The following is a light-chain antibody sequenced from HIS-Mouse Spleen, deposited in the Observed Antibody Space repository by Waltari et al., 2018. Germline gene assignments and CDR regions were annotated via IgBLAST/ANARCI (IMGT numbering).Light chain of an antibody. CDR1: SSNIGRNY. CDR3: AAWDDSLSGRV. Sequence: QSVLTQPPSASGTPGQRVTISCSGSSSNIGRNYVYWYQQLPGTAPKLLIYRNNQRASGVPDRFSGSKSGTSASLAISGLRSEDEADYYCAAWDDSLSGRVFGGGTKLTVL. CDR2: RNN. V-gene: IGLV1-47*01. J-gene: IGLJ3*02.